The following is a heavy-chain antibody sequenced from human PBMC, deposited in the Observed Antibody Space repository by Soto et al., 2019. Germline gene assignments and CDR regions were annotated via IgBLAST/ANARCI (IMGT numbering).Heavy chain of an antibody. Sequence: QVQLVQSGAEVKKPGASVRVSCEVSGYTFTSYGISWVRQAPGQGLEWMGWINTYNGNINYAQRLQGRVTMTTDISTDTAYMELRSLRSDDTALYYCARERGGYKHFDYWGQGTLVTVSS. CDR3: ARERGGYKHFDY. D-gene: IGHD1-26*01. J-gene: IGHJ4*02. CDR1: GYTFTSYG. CDR2: INTYNGNI. V-gene: IGHV1-18*01.